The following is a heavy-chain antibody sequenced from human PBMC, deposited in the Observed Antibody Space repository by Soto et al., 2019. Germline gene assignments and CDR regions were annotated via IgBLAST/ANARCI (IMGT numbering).Heavy chain of an antibody. CDR1: GCSISSSSYY. D-gene: IGHD2-15*01. J-gene: IGHJ4*02. Sequence: QLQLQESGPGLVKPSETLSLTCTVSGCSISSSSYYWGWIRQPPGKGLERIGSIYYSGSTYYNLSCKSRVTISVDTSKNQFSLKLRSVTAADTAVYFCARLPGYCSGDRCRIDYWGQGTLVTVSS. CDR2: IYYSGST. V-gene: IGHV4-39*01. CDR3: ARLPGYCSGDRCRIDY.